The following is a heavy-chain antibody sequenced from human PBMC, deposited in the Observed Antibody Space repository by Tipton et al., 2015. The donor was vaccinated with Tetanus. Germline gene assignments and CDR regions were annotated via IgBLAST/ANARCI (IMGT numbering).Heavy chain of an antibody. CDR1: GGSFSNYF. CDR3: ARGSGWADF. Sequence: TLSLTCAVYGGSFSNYFWRWIRQPPGKGLEWIGEISPSGNTNYNPSLKSRVTISADTSRNQFSLTLSSVTAADTAMYYCARGSGWADFWGQGTQVTVSS. V-gene: IGHV4-34*01. J-gene: IGHJ4*02. D-gene: IGHD6-19*01. CDR2: ISPSGNT.